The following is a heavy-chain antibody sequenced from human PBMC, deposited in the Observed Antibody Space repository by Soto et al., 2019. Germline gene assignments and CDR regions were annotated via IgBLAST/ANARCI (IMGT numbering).Heavy chain of an antibody. J-gene: IGHJ4*02. CDR3: AKARPQIAWYGMVDY. V-gene: IGHV3-30*18. CDR1: GFTISSYG. D-gene: IGHD6-13*01. CDR2: ISYDGSNK. Sequence: PGGSLRLSCAASGFTISSYGMHWVRQAPGKGLEWVAVISYDGSNKYYADSVKGRFTISRDNSKNTLYLQMNSLRAEDTAVYYCAKARPQIAWYGMVDYWGQGTLVTVSS.